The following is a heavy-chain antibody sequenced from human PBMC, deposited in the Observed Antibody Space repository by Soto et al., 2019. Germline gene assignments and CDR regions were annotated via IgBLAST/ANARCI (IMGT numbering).Heavy chain of an antibody. Sequence: SVKVSCKASGGTFSSYAISCVRQAPGQGLEWMGGIIPIFATANYAQKFQGRVMITVDESTSTAYMELSSLRSEDTAVYYCARSVSFRYQLLKRGMDVWGQGTTVTVSS. CDR3: ARSVSFRYQLLKRGMDV. CDR1: GGTFSSYA. D-gene: IGHD2-2*01. J-gene: IGHJ6*02. V-gene: IGHV1-69*13. CDR2: IIPIFATA.